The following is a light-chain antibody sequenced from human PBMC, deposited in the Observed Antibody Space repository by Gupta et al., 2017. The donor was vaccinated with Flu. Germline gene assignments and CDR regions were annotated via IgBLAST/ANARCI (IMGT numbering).Light chain of an antibody. CDR2: KDD. V-gene: IGLV3-1*01. CDR3: QASDGTTVV. Sequence: SPGQTASITCSGDRVGNKYVWGEQQGPGQYPVLVINKDDKRTTGVRERFSGSISENTATLTSRWTKAKDEADYYGQASDGTTVVFGGGTKLTVL. J-gene: IGLJ2*01. CDR1: RVGNKY.